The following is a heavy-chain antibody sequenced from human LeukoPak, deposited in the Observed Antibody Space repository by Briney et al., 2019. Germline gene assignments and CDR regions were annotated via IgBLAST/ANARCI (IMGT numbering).Heavy chain of an antibody. CDR3: ARIVVVPAARDYYYMDV. CDR1: GGSISSGGYY. CDR2: IYHSGST. D-gene: IGHD2-2*01. Sequence: SETLSLTCTVSGGSISSGGYYWSWIRQPPGKGLEWIGYIYHSGSTYYNPSLKSRVTISVDRSKNQFSLKLSSVTAADTAVYYCARIVVVPAARDYYYMDVWGKGTTVTVSS. V-gene: IGHV4-30-2*01. J-gene: IGHJ6*03.